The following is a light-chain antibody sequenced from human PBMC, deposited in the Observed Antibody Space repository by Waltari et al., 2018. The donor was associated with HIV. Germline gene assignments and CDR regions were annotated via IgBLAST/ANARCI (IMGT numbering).Light chain of an antibody. CDR1: SGSIASNY. Sequence: FMLTQPHSVSESPGKTVSISCTGSSGSIASNYVQWFQQRPGSAPTTLIYEDKQRPSGLPGRFSGSIDSSSNSASLTISGLKPEDEADYYCQSFHSSDVVFGGGTKLTVL. CDR3: QSFHSSDVV. V-gene: IGLV6-57*02. J-gene: IGLJ2*01. CDR2: EDK.